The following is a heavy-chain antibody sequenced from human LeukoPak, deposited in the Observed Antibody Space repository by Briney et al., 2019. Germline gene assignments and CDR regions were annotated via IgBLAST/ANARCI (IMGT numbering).Heavy chain of an antibody. J-gene: IGHJ4*02. CDR2: IIPILDVA. CDR3: ARGHHHNYDSSGYWATSNY. V-gene: IGHV1-69*04. CDR1: GGTFSNYA. Sequence: GASVKVSCKASGGTFSNYAITWVRQAPGQGLEWMGRIIPILDVANYAQKFQGRVTITADISTSTAYMELSSLRAEDTAVYYCARGHHHNYDSSGYWATSNYWGQGTLVTVSS. D-gene: IGHD3-22*01.